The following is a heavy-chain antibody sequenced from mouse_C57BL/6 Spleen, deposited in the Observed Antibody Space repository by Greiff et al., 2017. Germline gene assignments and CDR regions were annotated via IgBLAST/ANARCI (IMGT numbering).Heavy chain of an antibody. J-gene: IGHJ3*01. CDR2: IDPSDSYT. CDR3: ASGGLGRSSWFAY. Sequence: QVQLQQPGAELVKPGASVKLSCKASGYTFTSYWMQWVKQRPGQGLEWIGEIDPSDSYTNYNQKFKGKATLTVDTSSSTAYMRLSSLTSEDSAVYYCASGGLGRSSWFAYWGQGTLVTVSA. V-gene: IGHV1-50*01. CDR1: GYTFTSYW. D-gene: IGHD4-1*01.